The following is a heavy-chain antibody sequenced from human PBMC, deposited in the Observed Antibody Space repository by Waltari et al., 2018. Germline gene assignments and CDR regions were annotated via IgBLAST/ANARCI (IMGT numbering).Heavy chain of an antibody. J-gene: IGHJ6*03. CDR3: ARDKSAARFYYMDV. D-gene: IGHD6-13*01. Sequence: EVQLVESGGGLVKPGGSLRLSCAASGFTFSSYSMNWVRQAPGKGLEWVSSISSSSSYIYYADSVKGRFTISRDNAKNSLYLQMNSLRAEDTAVYYCARDKSAARFYYMDVWGKGTTVTISS. V-gene: IGHV3-21*01. CDR2: ISSSSSYI. CDR1: GFTFSSYS.